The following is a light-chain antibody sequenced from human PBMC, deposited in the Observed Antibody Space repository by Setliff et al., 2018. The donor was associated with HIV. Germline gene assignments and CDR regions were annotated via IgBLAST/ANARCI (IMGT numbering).Light chain of an antibody. J-gene: IGLJ1*01. CDR2: DVN. Sequence: QSVLTQPASVSGSPGQSITISCTGTSNDVGGYNFVSWFQQHPGKAPKLVIFDVNKRPAGFSYRFSGSKSGNTASLTISGLQAEDEADYYCNSFTSTTIYVFGTGTKVTVL. V-gene: IGLV2-14*01. CDR3: NSFTSTTIYV. CDR1: SNDVGGYNF.